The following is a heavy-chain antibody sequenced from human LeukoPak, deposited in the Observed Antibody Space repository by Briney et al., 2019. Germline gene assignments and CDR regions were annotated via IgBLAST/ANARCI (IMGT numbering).Heavy chain of an antibody. CDR1: AASFISSSHH. D-gene: IGHD5-12*01. CDR2: VYYGRTT. Sequence: SETLSLTCTVSAASFISSSHHWGWIRQSPGKGLEWIGTVYYGRTTYYNPSLDGRVTISLDTSVNHFSLQLNSVTAADTAVYYCVRHDGRGGATMGAFDSWGQGSLVTVSS. CDR3: VRHDGRGGATMGAFDS. J-gene: IGHJ5*01. V-gene: IGHV4-39*01.